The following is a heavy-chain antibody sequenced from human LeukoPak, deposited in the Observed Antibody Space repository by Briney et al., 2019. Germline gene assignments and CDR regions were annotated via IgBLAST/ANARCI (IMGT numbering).Heavy chain of an antibody. Sequence: GESLKISCKTSGYSFTTYWIGWVRQMPGKGLEWMGFIYPGDSNARYSPSFQGQVTISADKSITTAYLQWSSLKASDTAMYYCVREVVPAAMGHAFDIWGQGTMVTVSS. V-gene: IGHV5-51*01. CDR2: IYPGDSNA. J-gene: IGHJ3*02. CDR3: VREVVPAAMGHAFDI. D-gene: IGHD2-2*01. CDR1: GYSFTTYW.